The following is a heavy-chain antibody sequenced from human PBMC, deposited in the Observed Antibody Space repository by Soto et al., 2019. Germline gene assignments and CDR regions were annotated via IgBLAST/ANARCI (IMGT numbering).Heavy chain of an antibody. CDR1: GFSFSSYA. CDR2: ISGSDGKT. CDR3: ARWSSLDY. J-gene: IGHJ4*02. V-gene: IGHV3-23*01. D-gene: IGHD1-26*01. Sequence: EVQLLESGGGLVRPGGSPRLSCTASGFSFSSYALSWVRQAPGKGLEWVSTISGSDGKTYYADSVKGRFSISRDTSKTTLYLEMTSLRVEETAGYYWARWSSLDYWGQGARVTVS.